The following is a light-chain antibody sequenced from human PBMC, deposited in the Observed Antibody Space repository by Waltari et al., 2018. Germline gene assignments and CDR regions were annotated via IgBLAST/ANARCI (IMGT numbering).Light chain of an antibody. J-gene: IGLJ1*01. CDR3: NSRDSSGNLYV. V-gene: IGLV3-19*01. Sequence: SSELTQDPAVSVALGQTVRITCQGDSLRSYYASWYQQKPGQDPVLVIYGKNNRPSGIPDRFSGSSSGNTASLTITGAQAEDEADYYCNSRDSSGNLYVFGTGTKVTVL. CDR2: GKN. CDR1: SLRSYY.